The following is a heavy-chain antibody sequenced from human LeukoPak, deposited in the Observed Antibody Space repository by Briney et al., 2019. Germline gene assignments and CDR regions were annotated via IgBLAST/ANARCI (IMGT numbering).Heavy chain of an antibody. J-gene: IGHJ4*02. CDR2: INDSGNS. D-gene: IGHD3-10*01. Sequence: SETLSLACAVYGGSFSGFYWSWIRQPPGKGLEWIGDINDSGNSKYNPSLTSRVTISVDPSKNQFSLKVISVTAADTAVSYCAGGDDGPAHYFDFWGQGTLVTVFS. V-gene: IGHV4-34*01. CDR1: GGSFSGFY. CDR3: AGGDDGPAHYFDF.